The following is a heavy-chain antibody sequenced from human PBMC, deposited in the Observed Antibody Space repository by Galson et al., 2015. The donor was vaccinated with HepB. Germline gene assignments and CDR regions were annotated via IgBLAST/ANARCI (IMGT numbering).Heavy chain of an antibody. CDR3: ARVEGQLIVVVPAARVPAAGAGGFDY. V-gene: IGHV4-34*01. D-gene: IGHD2-2*01. CDR1: GGSFSGYY. CDR2: INHSGST. Sequence: SETLSLTCAVYGGSFSGYYWSWIRQPPGKGLEWIGEINHSGSTNYNPSLKSRVTISVDTSKNQFSLKLSSVTAADTAVYYCARVEGQLIVVVPAARVPAAGAGGFDYWGQGTLVTVSS. J-gene: IGHJ4*02.